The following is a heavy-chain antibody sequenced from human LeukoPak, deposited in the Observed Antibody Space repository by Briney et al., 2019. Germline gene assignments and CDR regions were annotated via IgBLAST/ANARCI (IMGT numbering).Heavy chain of an antibody. V-gene: IGHV4-30-4*08. CDR3: ARAVVGATTVFDY. CDR1: GGSISSGDYY. Sequence: SETLSLTCTVSGGSISSGDYYWSWIRQPPGKGLEWIGYIYYSGSTYYNPPLKSRVTISVDTSKNQFSLKLSSVTAADTAVYYCARAVVGATTVFDYWGQGTLVTVSS. D-gene: IGHD1-26*01. CDR2: IYYSGST. J-gene: IGHJ4*02.